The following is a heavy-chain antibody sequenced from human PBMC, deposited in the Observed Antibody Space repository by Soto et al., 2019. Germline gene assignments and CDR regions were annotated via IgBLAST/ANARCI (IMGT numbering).Heavy chain of an antibody. Sequence: LRLSWAASGFTFSSYEMNWVRQAPGKGLEWVSYISSSGSTIYYADSVKGRFTISRDNAKNSLYLQMNSLRAEDTAVYYCARVAYDSSGYYRYYFDYWGQGTLVTVSS. CDR1: GFTFSSYE. V-gene: IGHV3-48*03. D-gene: IGHD3-22*01. J-gene: IGHJ4*02. CDR2: ISSSGSTI. CDR3: ARVAYDSSGYYRYYFDY.